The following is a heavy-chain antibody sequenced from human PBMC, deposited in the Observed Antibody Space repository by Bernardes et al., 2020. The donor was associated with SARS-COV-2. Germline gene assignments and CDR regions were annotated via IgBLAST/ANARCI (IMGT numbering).Heavy chain of an antibody. CDR3: ASIVVVPAAIGIEYYFDY. CDR2: IYYSGRT. Sequence: SETLSLTCTVSGGSISSSSYYWGWIRQPPGMGLEWVGSIYYSGRTYYNPSLKSRVTISLGTSKNQFSLKLTSVTAADTAVYYCASIVVVPAAIGIEYYFDYWGQGTLVTVSS. D-gene: IGHD2-2*02. V-gene: IGHV4-39*07. CDR1: GGSISSSSYY. J-gene: IGHJ4*02.